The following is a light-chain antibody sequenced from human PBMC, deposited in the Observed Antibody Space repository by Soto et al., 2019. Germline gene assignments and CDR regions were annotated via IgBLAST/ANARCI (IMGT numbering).Light chain of an antibody. CDR2: KPS. Sequence: DIQMTQSPSTLSASLGDTVTITCRASQSFSNWLAWYQQKPGKAPQFLIYKPSTLESGVPSRFSGSGSGTEFTLTISSLQPDDFATYYCQQYNSYSWTFGQGTKVEIK. J-gene: IGKJ1*01. CDR1: QSFSNW. V-gene: IGKV1-5*03. CDR3: QQYNSYSWT.